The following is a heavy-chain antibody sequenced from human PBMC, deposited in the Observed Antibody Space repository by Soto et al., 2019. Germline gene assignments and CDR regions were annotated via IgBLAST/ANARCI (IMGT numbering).Heavy chain of an antibody. V-gene: IGHV2-5*02. Sequence: QITLKESGPTLVKPTQTLTLTCSFSGFSLSTTGVGVGWIRQPPGKALEWLGLIYWDDDKRYSPCLKSRLIITRDTSENQVVLTMTNMDPADTATYYCAHRTALYDSSGLAFDYWGQGTLVTVSS. D-gene: IGHD3-22*01. J-gene: IGHJ4*02. CDR2: IYWDDDK. CDR1: GFSLSTTGVG. CDR3: AHRTALYDSSGLAFDY.